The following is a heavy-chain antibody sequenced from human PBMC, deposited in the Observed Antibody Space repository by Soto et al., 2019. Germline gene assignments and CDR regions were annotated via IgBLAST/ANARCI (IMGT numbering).Heavy chain of an antibody. D-gene: IGHD3-22*01. CDR1: GGSTSSSNYY. Sequence: SETLSLTCSVSGGSTSSSNYYWGWIRQPPGKGLEWIGSIYYSGSTYYNPSLKSRVTVSVDTSKNQFSLKLSSVTAADTAVYYCARTSNFYDSGDIWGQGTMVTVSS. CDR3: ARTSNFYDSGDI. V-gene: IGHV4-39*01. J-gene: IGHJ3*02. CDR2: IYYSGST.